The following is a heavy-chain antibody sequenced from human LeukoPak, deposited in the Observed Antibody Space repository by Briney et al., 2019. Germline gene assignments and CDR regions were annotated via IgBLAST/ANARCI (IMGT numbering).Heavy chain of an antibody. D-gene: IGHD3-10*01. J-gene: IGHJ4*02. CDR2: INAGNGNT. V-gene: IGHV1-3*01. CDR1: GYTFTSYA. Sequence: ASVKVSCKASGYTFTSYAMHWVRQAPGQRLEWMGWINAGNGNTKYSQKFQGRVTITRDTSASTTYMELSSLRSEDTAVYYCARAEGLWFGELFDYWGQGTLVTVSS. CDR3: ARAEGLWFGELFDY.